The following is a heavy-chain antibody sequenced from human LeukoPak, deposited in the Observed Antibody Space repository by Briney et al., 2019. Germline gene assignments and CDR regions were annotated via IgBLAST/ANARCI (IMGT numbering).Heavy chain of an antibody. V-gene: IGHV3-11*04. CDR2: ISSTANII. CDR1: GFIFSDYY. CDR3: ARNLYYYDSSGSCDY. J-gene: IGHJ4*02. Sequence: GGSLRLSCAASGFIFSDYYMTWIRQAPGKGLEWVSYISSTANIIDYADSVKGRFTISRDNAKNSLYLQMNSLRAEDTAVYYCARNLYYYDSSGSCDYWGQGTLVTVSS. D-gene: IGHD3-22*01.